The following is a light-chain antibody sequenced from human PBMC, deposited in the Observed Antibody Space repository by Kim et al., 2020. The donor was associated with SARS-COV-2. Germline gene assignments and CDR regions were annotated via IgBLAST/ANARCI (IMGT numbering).Light chain of an antibody. CDR1: QSISTD. CDR2: AAS. CDR3: QQSSSAPRT. J-gene: IGKJ1*01. V-gene: IGKV1-39*01. Sequence: DIQMTQSPSSLSASVGDRVTITCRASQSISTDLNWYQQKPGKAPNLLIYAASSLQSRVPSRFSGSGSGTDFTLTISSLQPEDFATYYCQQSSSAPRTFGQGTKVDIK.